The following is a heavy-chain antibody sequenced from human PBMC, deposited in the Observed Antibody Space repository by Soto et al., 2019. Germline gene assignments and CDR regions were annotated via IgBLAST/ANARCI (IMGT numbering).Heavy chain of an antibody. Sequence: SETLSLTCTVSGGSISSGGYYWSWIRQHPGKGLEWIGYIYYSGSTYYNQSLKSRLTISVDTSKNQFSLKLSSVTAADPAMYYCARDWVDCSCCSCYGIDPWGQGTLVTVSS. D-gene: IGHD2-15*01. CDR3: ARDWVDCSCCSCYGIDP. CDR2: IYYSGST. CDR1: GGSISSGGYY. J-gene: IGHJ5*02. V-gene: IGHV4-31*03.